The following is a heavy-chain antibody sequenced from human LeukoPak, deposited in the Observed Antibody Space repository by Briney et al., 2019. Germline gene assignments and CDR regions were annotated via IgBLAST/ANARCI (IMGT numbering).Heavy chain of an antibody. CDR3: ARRRIAARPDIDAFDI. CDR2: IYPGDSDT. J-gene: IGHJ3*02. V-gene: IGHV5-51*01. Sequence: GESLLISCKGSGYSFTSYWIGWVRQMPGKGLEWMGIIYPGDSDTRYSPSFQGQGTISADKSISTAYLQWSSLKASDTAMYYCARRRIAARPDIDAFDIWGQGTLVTVSS. D-gene: IGHD6-6*01. CDR1: GYSFTSYW.